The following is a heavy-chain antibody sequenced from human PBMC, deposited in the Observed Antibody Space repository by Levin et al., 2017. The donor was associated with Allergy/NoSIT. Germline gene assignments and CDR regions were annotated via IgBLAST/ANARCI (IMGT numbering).Heavy chain of an antibody. J-gene: IGHJ4*02. Sequence: GESLKISCETSGYTFTNYGITWVRQAPGQGLEWMGWISAYNQKTNYAEKLQGRVTLTTDTSTSTAYMDLKSLTSDDTAVYYCARDPRYCSGSSCYLGQWLSRGCYFDYWGQGTLVTVSS. CDR3: ARDPRYCSGSSCYLGQWLSRGCYFDY. CDR1: GYTFTNYG. D-gene: IGHD2-15*01. V-gene: IGHV1-18*01. CDR2: ISAYNQKT.